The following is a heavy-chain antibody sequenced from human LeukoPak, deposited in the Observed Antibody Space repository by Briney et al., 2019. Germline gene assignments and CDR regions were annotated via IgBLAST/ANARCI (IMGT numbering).Heavy chain of an antibody. CDR3: ARSHHYCSGGSCYSPNWFDP. V-gene: IGHV4-31*03. CDR1: GGSVSTNSYY. J-gene: IGHJ5*02. CDR2: IYYSGNT. Sequence: PSETLSLTCTVSGGSVSTNSYYWSWIRQHPGRGLEWIGYIYYSGNTYYNPSLKSRVIISVDTSKNQFSLKLSSVTAADTAVYYCARSHHYCSGGSCYSPNWFDPWGQGTLVTVSS. D-gene: IGHD2-15*01.